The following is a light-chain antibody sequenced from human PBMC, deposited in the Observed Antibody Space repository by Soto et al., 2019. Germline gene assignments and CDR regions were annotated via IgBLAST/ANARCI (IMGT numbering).Light chain of an antibody. CDR2: KTS. Sequence: IQLTHSPSSLSASVGNRVTITCRASQTISDWLAWYQQKPGKAPKPLIYKTSILETGVPSRFSGSGSGTEFTLTISSPQPDDFATYYCQQYNSDSVIFGQGTRLEIK. CDR3: QQYNSDSVI. J-gene: IGKJ5*01. CDR1: QTISDW. V-gene: IGKV1-5*03.